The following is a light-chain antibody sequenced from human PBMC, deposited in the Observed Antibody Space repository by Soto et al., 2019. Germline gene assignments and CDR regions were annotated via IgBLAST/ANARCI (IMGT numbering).Light chain of an antibody. CDR1: SSNIETNF. Sequence: QSVLTQPPSVSAAPGQKVILSCSGSSSNIETNFVSWYQQLPGTAPKLLIFDNNKRPSGIPDRFSGSKSGTSATLGITGLQTGDEADYYCVTWDTSLTTTVLFGGGTKVTVL. CDR2: DNN. CDR3: VTWDTSLTTTVL. V-gene: IGLV1-51*01. J-gene: IGLJ2*01.